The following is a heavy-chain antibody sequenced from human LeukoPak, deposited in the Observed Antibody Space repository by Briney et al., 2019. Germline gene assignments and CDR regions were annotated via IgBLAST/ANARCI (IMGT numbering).Heavy chain of an antibody. CDR3: AKGVGATSYYYYGMDV. CDR1: GFTFDDYA. Sequence: GGSLRLSCAASGFTFDDYAMHWVRQAPGKGLEWVSGISWNSGSIGYADSVKGRFTISRDNAKNSLYLQMNSLRAEDTALYYCAKGVGATSYYYYGMDVWGQGTTVTVSS. V-gene: IGHV3-9*01. CDR2: ISWNSGSI. D-gene: IGHD1-26*01. J-gene: IGHJ6*02.